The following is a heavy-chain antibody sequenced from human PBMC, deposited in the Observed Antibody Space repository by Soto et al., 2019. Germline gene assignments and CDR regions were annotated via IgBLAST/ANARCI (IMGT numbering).Heavy chain of an antibody. J-gene: IGHJ5*02. CDR2: IYYSGST. D-gene: IGHD3-9*01. CDR3: ARGNILTGSNWFDP. Sequence: SETLSLTCTVSGGSISSGGYYWSWIRQHPGKGLEWIGYIYYSGSTYYNPSLKSRVTISVDTSKNQFSLKLSSVTAADTAVYYCARGNILTGSNWFDPWGQGTLVTVSS. V-gene: IGHV4-31*03. CDR1: GGSISSGGYY.